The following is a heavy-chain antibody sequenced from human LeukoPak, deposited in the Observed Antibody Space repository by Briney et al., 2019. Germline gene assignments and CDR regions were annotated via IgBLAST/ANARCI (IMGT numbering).Heavy chain of an antibody. J-gene: IGHJ4*02. CDR2: ISSSGTTI. CDR1: GFTFSSYE. CDR3: ARTGFGADYYVSGTFRILKTLFYFDL. Sequence: PGGSLRLSCAASGFTFSSYEMNWVRQAPGKGLDWVSFISSSGTTIYYADSVKGRFTISRDNAKNSLYLQIHSLRAEDTAVYYCARTGFGADYYVSGTFRILKTLFYFDLWGQGTLVSVSS. D-gene: IGHD3-10*01. V-gene: IGHV3-48*03.